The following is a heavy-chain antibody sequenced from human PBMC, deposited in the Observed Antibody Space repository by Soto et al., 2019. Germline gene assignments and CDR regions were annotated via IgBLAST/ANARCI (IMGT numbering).Heavy chain of an antibody. J-gene: IGHJ5*02. CDR3: AKDLPDYYGSGSYADVNWFDP. D-gene: IGHD3-10*01. V-gene: IGHV3-23*01. CDR1: GFTFSRYA. CDR2: ISGSGGST. Sequence: PGGPLRLSCAASGFTFSRYAMSWVRQAPGKGLEWVSAISGSGGSTYYADSVKGRVTISRDNSKNTLYLQMNSLRAEDTAVYYCAKDLPDYYGSGSYADVNWFDPWGQGTLVTVSS.